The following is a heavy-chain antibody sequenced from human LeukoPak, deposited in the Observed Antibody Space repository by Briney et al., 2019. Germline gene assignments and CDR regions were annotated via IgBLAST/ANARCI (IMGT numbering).Heavy chain of an antibody. J-gene: IGHJ4*02. Sequence: GGSLRLSCVGSGFTFSGNGIHWVRQAPGKGLEWVAVIWNDGSKEYYADSVKGRFTISRENSKNTVYLQMNSLRAEDTAVYYCARFYGDDSSGYFDYWGQGTLVSVSS. CDR2: IWNDGSKE. V-gene: IGHV3-33*01. CDR3: ARFYGDDSSGYFDY. D-gene: IGHD4-23*01. CDR1: GFTFSGNG.